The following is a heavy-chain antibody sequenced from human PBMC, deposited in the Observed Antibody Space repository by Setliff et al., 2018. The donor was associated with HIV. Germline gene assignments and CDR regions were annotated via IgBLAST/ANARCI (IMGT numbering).Heavy chain of an antibody. CDR2: ISQDASKD. CDR3: AKSSFRFFEDLSDWYFDL. V-gene: IGHV3-30*18. D-gene: IGHD3-16*02. CDR1: GFSLRTYG. Sequence: HPGGSLRLSCATSGFSLRTYGLHWVRQAPGKGLEWVAVISQDASKDYYADSVKGRFTISKDNSKNTVFLQMNNLRVEDTALYYCAKSSFRFFEDLSDWYFDLWGRGTLVTV. J-gene: IGHJ2*01.